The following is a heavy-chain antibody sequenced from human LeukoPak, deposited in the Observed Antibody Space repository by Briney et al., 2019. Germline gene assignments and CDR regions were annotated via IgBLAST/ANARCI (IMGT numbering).Heavy chain of an antibody. J-gene: IGHJ4*02. CDR2: IPNDGSKT. CDR1: GFSFSSYA. Sequence: PGGSLRLSCAASGFSFSSYAMHWVRQAPGKGLEWVAAIPNDGSKTYYADSVKGRFTISRDNSKNTLYLQMNSLRAEDTAVYYCASSSFRGSSIDYWGQGTLVTVSS. D-gene: IGHD6-6*01. CDR3: ASSSFRGSSIDY. V-gene: IGHV3-30*14.